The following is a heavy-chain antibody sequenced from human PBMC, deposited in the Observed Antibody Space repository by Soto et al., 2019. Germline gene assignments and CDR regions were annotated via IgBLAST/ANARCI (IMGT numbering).Heavy chain of an antibody. CDR2: IDWDDDK. J-gene: IGHJ4*02. V-gene: IGHV2-70*01. CDR1: GFSLSTRGMC. CDR3: ARIPVAVDGSDC. D-gene: IGHD6-19*01. Sequence: ECGPRMVNPTQTLTLTCPFSGFSLSTRGMCVSWIRPPPGNSLECLALIDWDDDKYYSTSLKTRLTISKDTSKNQVVLTMSNMDPVDTATYDCARIPVAVDGSDCWGQGTMVTISS.